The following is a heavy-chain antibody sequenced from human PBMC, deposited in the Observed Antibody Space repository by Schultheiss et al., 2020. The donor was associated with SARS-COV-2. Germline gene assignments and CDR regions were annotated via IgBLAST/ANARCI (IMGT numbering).Heavy chain of an antibody. Sequence: GGSLRLSCMGSGFNFTTSWIAWVRQMPGKGLEWMGIIYPGDSDTRYSPSFQGQVTISADKSISTAYLQWSSLKASDTAMYYCARRSRIAVAGTWDWGQGTLVTVSS. D-gene: IGHD6-19*01. CDR3: ARRSRIAVAGTWD. CDR2: IYPGDSDT. J-gene: IGHJ4*02. V-gene: IGHV5-51*01. CDR1: GFNFTTSW.